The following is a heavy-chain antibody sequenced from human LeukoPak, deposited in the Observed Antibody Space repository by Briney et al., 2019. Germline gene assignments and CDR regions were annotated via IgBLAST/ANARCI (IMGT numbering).Heavy chain of an antibody. CDR2: LYHPDST. CDR1: GYPINNAYY. CDR3: ARWAGYNSGWFFPYFDY. V-gene: IGHV4-38-2*02. Sequence: SSETLSLTCTVSGYPINNAYYWVWIRQPPGRGLEWIGSLYHPDSTYYNPSLKSRVTISADTSKNQFSLKLSSVTAADTAVYYCARWAGYNSGWFFPYFDYWGQGTLVTVSS. J-gene: IGHJ4*02. D-gene: IGHD6-19*01.